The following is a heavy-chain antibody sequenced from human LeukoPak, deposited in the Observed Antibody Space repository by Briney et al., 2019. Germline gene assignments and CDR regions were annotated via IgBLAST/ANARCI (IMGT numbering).Heavy chain of an antibody. D-gene: IGHD3-10*01. CDR2: IYSGGST. CDR1: GLTVSSNY. Sequence: GGSLRLSCEASGLTVSSNYRSWVRKAPGKGLEWVSVIYSGGSTYYADSVKGRFTISRDNSKNTLYLQMNSLRAEDTAVYYCASRQYGSGSSSWGQGTLVTVSS. J-gene: IGHJ5*02. V-gene: IGHV3-66*01. CDR3: ASRQYGSGSSS.